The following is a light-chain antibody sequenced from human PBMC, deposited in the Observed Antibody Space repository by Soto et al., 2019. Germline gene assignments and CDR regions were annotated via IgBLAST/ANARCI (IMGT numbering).Light chain of an antibody. V-gene: IGKV3-11*01. CDR3: HQRNK. J-gene: IGKJ5*01. CDR2: GAS. CDR1: QSVSDSH. Sequence: EIVLTQSPGTLSLSPGERATLSCRASQSVSDSHLAWYHQKPGQPPRLLIYGASNRATGIPDRFSGRGSGADFTLTISSLEPEDFGVYFCHQRNKFGQGTRLEIK.